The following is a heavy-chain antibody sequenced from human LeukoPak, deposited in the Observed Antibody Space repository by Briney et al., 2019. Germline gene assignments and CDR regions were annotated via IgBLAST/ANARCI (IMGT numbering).Heavy chain of an antibody. D-gene: IGHD3-10*02. Sequence: GGSLRLSCVASGFTFSNYWMSWVRQAPGKGLEWVANIKQDGSEKYYVDSVKGRFTISRDNAKKSLYLQMNSLRAEDTAVYYCAELGITMIGGVWGKGTTVTISS. CDR3: AELGITMIGGV. V-gene: IGHV3-7*01. CDR2: IKQDGSEK. CDR1: GFTFSNYW. J-gene: IGHJ6*04.